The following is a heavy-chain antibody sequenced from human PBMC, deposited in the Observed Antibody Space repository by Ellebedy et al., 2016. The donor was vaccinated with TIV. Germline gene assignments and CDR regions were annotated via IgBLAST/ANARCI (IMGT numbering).Heavy chain of an antibody. J-gene: IGHJ4*02. CDR1: GFTFSSYW. CDR3: ARAQYSSGWYLDY. V-gene: IGHV3-7*01. Sequence: GGSLRLSCAASGFTFSSYWMSWVRQAPGKGLEWVANIKQDGSEKHYVDSVRGRFTVSRDNAKNSLYLQMNSLRAEDTAVYYCARAQYSSGWYLDYWGQGTLVTVSS. D-gene: IGHD6-19*01. CDR2: IKQDGSEK.